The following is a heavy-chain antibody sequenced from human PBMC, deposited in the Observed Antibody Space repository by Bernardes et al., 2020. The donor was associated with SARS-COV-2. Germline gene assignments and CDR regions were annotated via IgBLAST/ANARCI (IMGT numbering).Heavy chain of an antibody. J-gene: IGHJ4*02. Sequence: SETLSLTRAYDGSFNGYSWTWIRQPPGKGLEWLGEINHRGATYYSPSLKSRITVSLDRTKNHFSLKLTSVTAADTAVYYCATASYDSIWGTDDWAQGTLVTVSS. CDR2: INHRGAT. CDR1: DGSFNGYS. CDR3: ATASYDSIWGTDD. D-gene: IGHD3-16*01. V-gene: IGHV4-34*01.